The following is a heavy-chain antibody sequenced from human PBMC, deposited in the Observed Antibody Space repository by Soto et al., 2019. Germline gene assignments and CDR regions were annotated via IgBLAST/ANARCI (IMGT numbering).Heavy chain of an antibody. CDR1: GGSFSGYY. Sequence: ETLSLTCAVYGGSFSGYYWSWIRQPPGKGLEWIGEINHSGSTNYNPSLKSRVTISVDTSKNQFSLKLSSVTAADTAVYYCARTRYCSGGSCYSIDYWGQGTLVTVSS. J-gene: IGHJ4*02. V-gene: IGHV4-34*01. CDR3: ARTRYCSGGSCYSIDY. D-gene: IGHD2-15*01. CDR2: INHSGST.